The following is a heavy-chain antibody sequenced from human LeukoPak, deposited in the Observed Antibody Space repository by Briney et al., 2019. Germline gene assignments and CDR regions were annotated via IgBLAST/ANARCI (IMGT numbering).Heavy chain of an antibody. V-gene: IGHV3-74*01. CDR1: GFTFSSYW. CDR2: INSDGSST. CDR3: ARVYSGYSSGWYPGYNWFDP. D-gene: IGHD6-19*01. Sequence: GRSLRLSCAASGFTFSSYWMHWVRQAPGKGLVCVSRINSDGSSTIYADSVKDRFTISRDSPKNTLYLQMNSLRAEDTAVYYCARVYSGYSSGWYPGYNWFDPWGQGTLVTVSS. J-gene: IGHJ5*02.